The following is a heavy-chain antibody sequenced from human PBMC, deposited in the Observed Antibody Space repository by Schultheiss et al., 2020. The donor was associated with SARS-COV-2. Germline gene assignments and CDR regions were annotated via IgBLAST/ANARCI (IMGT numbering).Heavy chain of an antibody. V-gene: IGHV3-30*07. CDR2: IWYDGSNK. J-gene: IGHJ6*02. CDR3: ARDSGSTYRVDV. Sequence: GGSLRLSCAASGFTFSSYAMHWVRQAPGKGLEWVAVIWYDGSNKYYADSVKGRFTISRDNTKNSLYLQMNSLRAEDTAIYYCARDSGSTYRVDVWGQGTTVTVSS. D-gene: IGHD3-10*01. CDR1: GFTFSSYA.